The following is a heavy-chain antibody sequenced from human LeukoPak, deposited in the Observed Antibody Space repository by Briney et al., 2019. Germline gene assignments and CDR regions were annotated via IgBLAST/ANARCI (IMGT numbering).Heavy chain of an antibody. CDR2: ISGSGGST. D-gene: IGHD1-26*01. CDR1: GFTFSSYA. Sequence: GGSLRLSCAASGFTFSSYAMSWVRQAPGKGLEWVSAISGSGGSTYYADSVKGRFTISRDNSKNTLYLQMNSLRAEDTAVYYCAKSLSGSYGGAHDYWGQGTLVTVSS. CDR3: AKSLSGSYGGAHDY. J-gene: IGHJ4*02. V-gene: IGHV3-23*01.